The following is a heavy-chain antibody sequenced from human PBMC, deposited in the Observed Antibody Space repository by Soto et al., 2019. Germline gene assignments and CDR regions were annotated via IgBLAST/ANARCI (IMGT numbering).Heavy chain of an antibody. CDR1: GGSFSGYY. J-gene: IGHJ4*02. CDR3: GTRPSYCSGRSCRRTCFDY. D-gene: IGHD2-15*01. V-gene: IGHV4-34*01. CDR2: INHSGST. Sequence: ASETLSLTCAVYGGSFSGYYWSWIRQPPGKGLAWIGEINHSGSTNYNPSLKSRVTISVDTSKNQFSLKLSSVTAADTAVYYCGTRPSYCSGRSCRRTCFDYWHQGXLVAFSS.